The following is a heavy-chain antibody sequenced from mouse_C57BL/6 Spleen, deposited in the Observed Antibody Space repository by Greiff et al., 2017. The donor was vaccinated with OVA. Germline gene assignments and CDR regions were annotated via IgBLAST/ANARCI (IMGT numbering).Heavy chain of an antibody. CDR3: ARWDDGYSWFAY. D-gene: IGHD2-3*01. CDR2: IDPSDSYT. J-gene: IGHJ3*01. V-gene: IGHV1-50*01. CDR1: GYTFTSYW. Sequence: VQLQQPGAELVKPGASVKLSCKASGYTFTSYWMQWVKQRPGQGLEWIGEIDPSDSYTNYNQKFKGKATLTVDTSSSTAYMQLSSLTSEDSAVYYCARWDDGYSWFAYWGQGTLVTVSA.